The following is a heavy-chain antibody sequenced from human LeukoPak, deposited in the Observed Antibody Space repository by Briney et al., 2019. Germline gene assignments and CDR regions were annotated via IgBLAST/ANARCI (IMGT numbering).Heavy chain of an antibody. J-gene: IGHJ6*02. CDR3: ARDWGYYYYYGMDV. V-gene: IGHV3-21*01. Sequence: GGSLRLSCAASGFTFRSYTMNWVRQAPGKGLEWVSSISSSSSYIYYADSVKGRFTISRDNAKNSLYLQMNSLRAEDTAVYYCARDWGYYYYYGMDVWGQGTTVTASS. CDR2: ISSSSSYI. D-gene: IGHD3-16*01. CDR1: GFTFRSYT.